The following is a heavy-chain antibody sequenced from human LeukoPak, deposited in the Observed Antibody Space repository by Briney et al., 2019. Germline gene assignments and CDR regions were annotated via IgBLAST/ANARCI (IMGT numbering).Heavy chain of an antibody. D-gene: IGHD3-10*01. CDR2: VSSASNTI. CDR1: GFTFSSYS. V-gene: IGHV3-48*01. J-gene: IGHJ5*02. CDR3: ARDGWFGDYNWFDP. Sequence: GGSLRLSCAASGFTFSSYSMNWVGQAPGKGLEWVSYVSSASNTIYYADSVKGRFTISRDNAKNSLYLQMNSLRAEDTAMYYCARDGWFGDYNWFDPWGQGTQVTVSS.